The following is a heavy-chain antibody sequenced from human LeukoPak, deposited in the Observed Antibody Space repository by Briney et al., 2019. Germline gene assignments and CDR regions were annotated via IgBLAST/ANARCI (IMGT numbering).Heavy chain of an antibody. D-gene: IGHD2-2*02. CDR3: ASIGDYCSSTSCYRDYYYMNV. CDR2: ISSSSSYI. Sequence: PGGSLRLSCVASGFTFSRYAMHWVRRAPGKGLEWVSSISSSSSYIYYADSVKGRFTISRDNAKNSLYLQMNSLRAEDTAVYYCASIGDYCSSTSCYRDYYYMNVWGKGTTVTVSS. J-gene: IGHJ6*03. V-gene: IGHV3-21*01. CDR1: GFTFSRYA.